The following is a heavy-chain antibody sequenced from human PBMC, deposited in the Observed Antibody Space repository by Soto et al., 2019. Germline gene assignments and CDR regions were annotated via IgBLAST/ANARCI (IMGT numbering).Heavy chain of an antibody. J-gene: IGHJ4*02. V-gene: IGHV3-33*01. CDR2: IWYDGSNK. CDR3: ARDNSGYDPPEY. D-gene: IGHD5-12*01. Sequence: QVQLVESGGGVVQPGRSLRLSCAASGFTFSSYGMHWVRQAPGKGLEWVAVIWYDGSNKYYADSVKGRFTISRDNSKNTLYLQMNSLRVEDTAVYYCARDNSGYDPPEYWGQGTLVTVSS. CDR1: GFTFSSYG.